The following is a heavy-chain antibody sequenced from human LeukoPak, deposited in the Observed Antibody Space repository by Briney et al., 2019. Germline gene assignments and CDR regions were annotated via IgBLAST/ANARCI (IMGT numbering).Heavy chain of an antibody. J-gene: IGHJ4*02. V-gene: IGHV2-5*01. Sequence: TLSLTCTVSGGSISSYYWSWIRQPPGKALEWLALIYWNDDKRYSPSLKSRLTITKDTSKNQVVLTMTNMDPVDTATYYCAHKTTVAEYYFDYWGQGTLVTVSS. CDR3: AHKTTVAEYYFDY. CDR2: IYWNDDK. CDR1: GGSISSYYW. D-gene: IGHD6-19*01.